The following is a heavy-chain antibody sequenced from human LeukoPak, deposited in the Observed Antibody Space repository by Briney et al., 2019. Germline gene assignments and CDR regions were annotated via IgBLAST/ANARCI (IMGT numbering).Heavy chain of an antibody. CDR3: ARESEVQLPDY. J-gene: IGHJ4*02. D-gene: IGHD5-18*01. Sequence: SVKVSCKASGGTFSSYAISWVRQAPGQGLEWMGRIIPILGIANYAQKFQGRVTITADKSTSTAYMELSSLRSEDTAVYYYARESEVQLPDYWGQGTLVTVSS. V-gene: IGHV1-69*04. CDR2: IIPILGIA. CDR1: GGTFSSYA.